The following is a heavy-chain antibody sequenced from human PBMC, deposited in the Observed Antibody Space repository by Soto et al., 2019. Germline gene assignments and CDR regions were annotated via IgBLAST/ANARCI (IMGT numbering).Heavy chain of an antibody. V-gene: IGHV4-4*02. D-gene: IGHD3-10*01. Sequence: SETLSLTCAVSSGSISSSNWWSWVRQPPGKGLEWIGEIYHSGSTNYNPSLKSRVTISVDKSKNQFSLKLSSVTAADTAVYYCARTDYYGSGSSAFDIWGQGTMVTVSS. CDR1: SGSISSSNW. CDR3: ARTDYYGSGSSAFDI. CDR2: IYHSGST. J-gene: IGHJ3*02.